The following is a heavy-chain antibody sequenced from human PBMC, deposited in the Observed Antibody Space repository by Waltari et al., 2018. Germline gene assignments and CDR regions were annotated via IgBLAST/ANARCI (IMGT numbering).Heavy chain of an antibody. CDR3: AREDHSSPKGVDY. V-gene: IGHV4-34*01. D-gene: IGHD6-13*01. CDR1: GGSSSGYY. J-gene: IGHJ4*02. CDR2: INHSGST. Sequence: QVQLQQWGAGLLTPSVTLSLTCAVYGGSSSGYYWSWLRQPPGKGLEWIGAINHSGSTNDNPSLTSRVTISVDTSKNQYALKLSSVTAADTAVYYGAREDHSSPKGVDYWGQGTLVTVSS.